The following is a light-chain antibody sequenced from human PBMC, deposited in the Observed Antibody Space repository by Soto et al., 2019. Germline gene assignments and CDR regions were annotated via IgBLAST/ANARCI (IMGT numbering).Light chain of an antibody. CDR2: DVS. V-gene: IGLV2-14*01. CDR1: SSDVGGYNY. Sequence: QSVLTQPASVSGSPGQSITISCTGTSSDVGGYNYVSWYQQHPGKAPKLMILDVSSLPSGVSNRFSGSKSGNTASLTISGLQAEDEAHYFCSSYTSSSTYWVFGGGTKLTVL. CDR3: SSYTSSSTYWV. J-gene: IGLJ3*02.